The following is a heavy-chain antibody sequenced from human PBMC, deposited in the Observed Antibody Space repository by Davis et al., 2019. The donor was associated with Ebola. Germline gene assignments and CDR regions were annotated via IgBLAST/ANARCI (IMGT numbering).Heavy chain of an antibody. V-gene: IGHV4-61*01. Sequence: GSLRLSCTVSGGSVSSGSYYWSWIRQPPGKGLEWIGYIYYSGSTNYNPSLKSRVTISVDTSKNQFSLKLSSVTAADTAVYYCARELHGDWFDPWGQGTLVTVSS. CDR2: IYYSGST. D-gene: IGHD4-17*01. CDR1: GGSVSSGSYY. J-gene: IGHJ5*02. CDR3: ARELHGDWFDP.